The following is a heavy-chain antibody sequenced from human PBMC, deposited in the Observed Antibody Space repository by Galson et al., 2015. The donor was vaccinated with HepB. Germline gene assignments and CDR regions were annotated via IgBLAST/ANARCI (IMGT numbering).Heavy chain of an antibody. CDR2: ISYDGINK. CDR3: AKDLYHYGSGSSSLIGV. J-gene: IGHJ6*02. V-gene: IGHV3-30*18. Sequence: SLRLSCAASGFSFSNYAMHWVRQAPGKGLEWVTVISYDGINKYYADSVKGRFTISRDNSKNTLYLQMNSLRAEDTAVYYCAKDLYHYGSGSSSLIGVWGQGTTVTVSS. CDR1: GFSFSNYA. D-gene: IGHD3-10*01.